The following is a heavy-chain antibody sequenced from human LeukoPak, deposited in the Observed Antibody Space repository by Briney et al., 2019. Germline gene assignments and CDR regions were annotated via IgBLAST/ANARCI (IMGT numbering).Heavy chain of an antibody. CDR3: ARGSARGFKDCFDP. CDR1: GYPFSNYW. Sequence: GESLRISCEGSGYPFSNYWISWVRQMPGKGLEWMGRIDPSDSSARYSPSFQGHVTISADKSVNTAYLQWSSLKASDTAIYYCARGSARGFKDCFDPWGHGTLVTVSS. CDR2: IDPSDSSA. D-gene: IGHD3-10*01. V-gene: IGHV5-10-1*01. J-gene: IGHJ5*02.